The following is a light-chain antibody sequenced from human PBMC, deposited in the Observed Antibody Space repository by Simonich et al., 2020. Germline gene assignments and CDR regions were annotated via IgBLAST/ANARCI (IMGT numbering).Light chain of an antibody. V-gene: IGKV1-5*03. Sequence: DIQMTQSPSTLSASVGDRVTITCRASQSISSWLAWYQQKPGKAPKLRIYKAASLESGVPSRFSGSGSGTEFTLTISSLQPDDFATYYCQKYNSYSWTFGQGTKVEIK. CDR3: QKYNSYSWT. J-gene: IGKJ1*01. CDR2: KAA. CDR1: QSISSW.